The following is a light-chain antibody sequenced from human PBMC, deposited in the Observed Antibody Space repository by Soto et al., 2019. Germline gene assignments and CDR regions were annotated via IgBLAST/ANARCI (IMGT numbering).Light chain of an antibody. Sequence: SQSVDTLSLSPGERATLSCRASQHVSSSYLAWYQQKPGQAPRLLIYGASTRATGIPARFSGSGSGTDFTLTISSLQSEDFAVYYCQQYNNWPLTFAGGTKVDI. CDR2: GAS. J-gene: IGKJ4*01. V-gene: IGKV3-15*01. CDR3: QQYNNWPLT. CDR1: QHVSSSY.